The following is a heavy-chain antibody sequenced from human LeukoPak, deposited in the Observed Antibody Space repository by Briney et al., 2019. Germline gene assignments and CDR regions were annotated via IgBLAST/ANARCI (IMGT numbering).Heavy chain of an antibody. V-gene: IGHV5-10-1*01. CDR3: ARQANWRSLSDAFDI. CDR2: IDPSDYYN. D-gene: IGHD1-20*01. J-gene: IGHJ3*02. CDR1: GSIFTSYW. Sequence: GASLQISCKGSGSIFTSYWISWVRQLPGKGLEWMGRIDPSDYYNYYSPSFQGHVTISADKSISTAYLQWSSLKASDTAMYYCARQANWRSLSDAFDIWGQGTMVTVSS.